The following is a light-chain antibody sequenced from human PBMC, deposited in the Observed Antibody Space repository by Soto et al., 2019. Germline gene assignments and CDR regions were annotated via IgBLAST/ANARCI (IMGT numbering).Light chain of an antibody. V-gene: IGKV3-11*01. J-gene: IGKJ1*01. Sequence: EVLFTQSPATLSVSPGERATLSCRASQSVTTNMAWYQQKPGQAPRLLIYGASTRATGIPARLSGSGSGTDFTLTIRSLEPEDFAVYYCQQRSNWPTFGQGTKVDIK. CDR3: QQRSNWPT. CDR2: GAS. CDR1: QSVTTN.